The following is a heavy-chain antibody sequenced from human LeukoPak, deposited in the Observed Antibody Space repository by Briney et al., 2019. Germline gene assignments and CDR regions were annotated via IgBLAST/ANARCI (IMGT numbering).Heavy chain of an antibody. J-gene: IGHJ4*02. V-gene: IGHV3-48*04. CDR3: AGRDCTNGLCQFDY. CDR1: GFTFSSYN. D-gene: IGHD2-8*01. CDR2: ISSSSSTI. Sequence: GGSLRLSCAASGFTFSSYNMNWVRQTPGKGLEWVSYISSSSSTIYYADSVKGRFTISRDNAKNSLYLQMNSLRAEDTAIYYCAGRDCTNGLCQFDYWGQGTLVTVSS.